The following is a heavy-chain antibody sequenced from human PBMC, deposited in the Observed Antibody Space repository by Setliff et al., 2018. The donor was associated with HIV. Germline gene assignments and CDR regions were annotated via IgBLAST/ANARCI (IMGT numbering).Heavy chain of an antibody. D-gene: IGHD2-2*01. CDR1: GYSISSRYY. J-gene: IGHJ4*02. V-gene: IGHV4-38-2*02. CDR2: VYHTGST. CDR3: ASSPAWRSDFGLHTFDY. Sequence: KPSETLSLTCTFSGYSISSRYYWGWSRQPPGKGLEWIGSVYHTGSTYYNPSLKSRVTMSADTSKNQFSLKLSSVTAADTAVYYCASSPAWRSDFGLHTFDYWGQGTLVTVSS.